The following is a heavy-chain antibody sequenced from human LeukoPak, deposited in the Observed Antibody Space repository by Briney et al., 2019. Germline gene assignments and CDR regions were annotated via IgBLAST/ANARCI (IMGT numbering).Heavy chain of an antibody. CDR2: IYYSGST. V-gene: IGHV4-39*01. CDR3: ARGGYSVYDLGIGFDY. J-gene: IGHJ4*02. CDR1: GSSISSSSYY. D-gene: IGHD5/OR15-5a*01. Sequence: SETLSLTCTVSGSSISSSSYYWGWIRQPPGTGLEWIGSIYYSGSTYYNPSLKSRVTISVDTSKNQFSLKLSSVTAADTAVYYCARGGYSVYDLGIGFDYWGQGTLVTVSS.